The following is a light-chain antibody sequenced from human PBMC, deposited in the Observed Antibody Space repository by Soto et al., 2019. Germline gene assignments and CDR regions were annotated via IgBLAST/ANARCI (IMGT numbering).Light chain of an antibody. V-gene: IGLV1-40*01. CDR2: GNN. CDR1: SSNIGAGYD. Sequence: QLVLTQPPSVSGAPGQRVTISCTGSSSNIGAGYDVHWYQQLPGTAPKLLIYGNNNRPSGVPDRFSGSKSGTSVSLAITGLQAEDEVDYYCQSFDSSLVGSKVFGGGTKLTVL. CDR3: QSFDSSLVGSKV. J-gene: IGLJ2*01.